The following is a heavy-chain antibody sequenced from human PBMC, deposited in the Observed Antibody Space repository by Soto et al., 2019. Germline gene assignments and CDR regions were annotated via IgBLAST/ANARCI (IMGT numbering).Heavy chain of an antibody. Sequence: QVQLVESGGGVVQPGRSLRLSCAASGFTFSSYAMHWVRQAPGKGLEWVAVISYDGSNKYYADSVKGRFTISRDNSKNTLYLQMHSLRAEDTAVYYCARDGMVGPTRGLGAFDIWGQGTMVTVSS. CDR2: ISYDGSNK. V-gene: IGHV3-30-3*01. CDR1: GFTFSSYA. CDR3: ARDGMVGPTRGLGAFDI. D-gene: IGHD1-26*01. J-gene: IGHJ3*02.